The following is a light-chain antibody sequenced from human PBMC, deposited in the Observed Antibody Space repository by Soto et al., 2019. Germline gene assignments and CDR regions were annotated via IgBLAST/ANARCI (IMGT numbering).Light chain of an antibody. CDR2: GAS. Sequence: EMVMTQSPATLSVSPGERVTLSCRASQSVSNNYLAWYQQKPGQAPRLLIYGASNRATGIPDRFSGSGSGTDFTLTISRLEPEDFAVYYCQQYGSSGTFGQGTKVDIK. CDR1: QSVSNNY. J-gene: IGKJ1*01. CDR3: QQYGSSGT. V-gene: IGKV3-20*01.